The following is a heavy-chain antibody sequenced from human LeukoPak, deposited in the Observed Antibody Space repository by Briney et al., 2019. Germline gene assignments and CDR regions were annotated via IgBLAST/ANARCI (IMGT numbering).Heavy chain of an antibody. CDR2: VIPILAIT. Sequence: SVKVSCKASGYTFTSYAISWVRQAPGQGLEWMGRVIPILAITNYEQRFQDRVTITADKSTSTAYMELSSLRSEDTAVYYCAREGGWERFGVHHHGYYFDYWGQGTLVTVSS. D-gene: IGHD3-10*01. CDR3: AREGGWERFGVHHHGYYFDY. V-gene: IGHV1-69*04. J-gene: IGHJ4*02. CDR1: GYTFTSYA.